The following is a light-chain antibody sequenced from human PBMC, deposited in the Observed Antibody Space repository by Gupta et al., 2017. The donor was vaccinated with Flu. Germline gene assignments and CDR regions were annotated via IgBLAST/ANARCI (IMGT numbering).Light chain of an antibody. CDR2: END. CDR1: SSNIGKKY. CDR3: GTWDDSLYTVL. J-gene: IGLJ2*01. Sequence: VTISCSGGSSNIGKKYVSWYQQVPGTAPKLLIYENDKRPSGIPDRFSGSKSGTSATLGITGPQTGDEADYYCGTWDDSLYTVLFGGGTELTVL. V-gene: IGLV1-51*02.